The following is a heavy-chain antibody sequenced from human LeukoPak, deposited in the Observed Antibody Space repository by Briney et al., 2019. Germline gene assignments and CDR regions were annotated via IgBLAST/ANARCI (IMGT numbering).Heavy chain of an antibody. CDR1: GYTFTSYD. V-gene: IGHV1-8*01. D-gene: IGHD6-19*01. CDR3: ARGGRIAVADNFDY. J-gene: IGHJ4*02. CDR2: MNPNSGNT. Sequence: ASVKVSCKASGYTFTSYDINWVRQATGQGLEWMGWMNPNSGNTGYAQKFQGRVTMTRNTSISTAYMELSSLRSEDTAVYYCARGGRIAVADNFDYWGQGTLVTVSS.